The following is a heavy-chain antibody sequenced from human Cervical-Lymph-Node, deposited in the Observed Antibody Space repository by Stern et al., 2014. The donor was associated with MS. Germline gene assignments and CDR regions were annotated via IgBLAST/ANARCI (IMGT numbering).Heavy chain of an antibody. CDR1: GYTFTNYA. CDR2: INTNTGNP. D-gene: IGHD4-17*01. J-gene: IGHJ4*02. CDR3: ARARGDDYGDYFDY. V-gene: IGHV7-4-1*02. Sequence: QEQLVESGSDLKKPGASVKVSCKASGYTFTNYAMNWVRQAPGQGLEWMGWINTNTGNPTYAQGFTGRFVISLDTSVNTAYLQISSLKAEDSAVYYCARARGDDYGDYFDYWGQGTLVTVSS.